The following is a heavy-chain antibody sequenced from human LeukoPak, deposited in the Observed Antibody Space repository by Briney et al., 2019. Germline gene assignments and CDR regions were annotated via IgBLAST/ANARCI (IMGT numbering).Heavy chain of an antibody. CDR3: ARLAYSGSQA. CDR1: GGSFNGYY. D-gene: IGHD1-26*01. V-gene: IGHV4-34*01. Sequence: SETLSLTCAVYGGSFNGYYWSWIRQPPGKGLEWIGEINHSGSTNYNPSLKSRVTISVDTSKNQFSLKLSSVTAADTAVYYCARLAYSGSQAWGQGTLVTVSS. J-gene: IGHJ4*02. CDR2: INHSGST.